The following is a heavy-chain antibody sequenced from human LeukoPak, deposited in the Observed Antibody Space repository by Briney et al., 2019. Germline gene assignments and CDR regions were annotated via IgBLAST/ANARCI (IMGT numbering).Heavy chain of an antibody. Sequence: SQTLSLTCAISGDSVSSNSAVWHWIRQSPSRGLEWLGRTYYRSKWYYDYSVSVRSRMTINPDTSNNQFSPQLNSVTPEDTAVYYCARGGFDAYFNYWGQGTLVTVSS. V-gene: IGHV6-1*01. CDR3: ARGGFDAYFNY. D-gene: IGHD3-9*01. CDR2: TYYRSKWYY. J-gene: IGHJ4*02. CDR1: GDSVSSNSAV.